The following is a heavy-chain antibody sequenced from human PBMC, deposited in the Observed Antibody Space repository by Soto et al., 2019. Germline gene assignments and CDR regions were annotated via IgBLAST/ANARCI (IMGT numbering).Heavy chain of an antibody. Sequence: GSLRLSCTASGFTFADYEMNWFRQAPGKGLEWVSFIRSKDYGGAAHYAASVEDRFIISRDDSKSVSYLQMNSLRTEDTAVYYCARNSRVGESLPLNYYAMDVWGQGTTVTVSS. CDR2: IRSKDYGGAA. CDR3: ARNSRVGESLPLNYYAMDV. CDR1: GFTFADYE. V-gene: IGHV3-49*03. D-gene: IGHD3-10*01. J-gene: IGHJ6*02.